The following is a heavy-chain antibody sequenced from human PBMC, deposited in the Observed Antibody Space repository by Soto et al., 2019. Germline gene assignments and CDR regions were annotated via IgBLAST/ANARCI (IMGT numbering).Heavy chain of an antibody. CDR1: GYTFTSYD. CDR2: MNPNSGNT. V-gene: IGHV1-8*01. J-gene: IGHJ6*02. D-gene: IGHD3-10*01. CDR3: ARATRLLWLGELLSHYYYYSMDA. Sequence: ASVKVSCKASGYTFTSYDINWVRQATGQGLEWMGWMNPNSGNTGYAQKFQGRVTMTRNTSISTAYMELSSLRSEDTAVYYCARATRLLWLGELLSHYYYYSMDAWGQGTTVTVSS.